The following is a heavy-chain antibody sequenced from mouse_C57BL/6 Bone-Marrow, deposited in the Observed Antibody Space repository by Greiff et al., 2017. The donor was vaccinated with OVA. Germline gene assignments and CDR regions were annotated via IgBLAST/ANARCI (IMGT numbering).Heavy chain of an antibody. CDR2: ISYDGSN. CDR3: ARVLPPHYYAMDY. V-gene: IGHV3-6*01. CDR1: GYSITSGYY. J-gene: IGHJ4*01. Sequence: EVKLMESGPGLVKPSQSLSLTCSVTGYSITSGYYWNWIRQFPGNKLEWMGYISYDGSNNYNPSLKNRISITRDTSKNQFFLTLNSVTTEDTATYYCARVLPPHYYAMDYWGQGTSVTVSS.